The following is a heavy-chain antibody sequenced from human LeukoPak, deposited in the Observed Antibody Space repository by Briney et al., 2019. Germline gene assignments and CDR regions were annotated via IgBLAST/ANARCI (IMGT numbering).Heavy chain of an antibody. J-gene: IGHJ5*02. CDR3: AKGQCSSISCYLGWFDP. D-gene: IGHD2-2*01. Sequence: PGGSLRLSCAASGFTFSNYAMSWVRQAPGKGLEWVSTISVSGGSTNYADSVKGRFTISRDDSKNTLYLQMNSLRAEDTAVYYCAKGQCSSISCYLGWFDPWGQGTLVTVSS. CDR1: GFTFSNYA. CDR2: ISVSGGST. V-gene: IGHV3-23*01.